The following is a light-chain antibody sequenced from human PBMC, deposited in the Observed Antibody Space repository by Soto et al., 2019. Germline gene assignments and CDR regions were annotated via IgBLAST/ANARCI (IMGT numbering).Light chain of an antibody. CDR3: QHGSTWPIT. Sequence: LTQSPATLSFSPGERVTLSCMDSQSSSNYLAWYQQTARQAPMLIIYDACNGDSGTPGSFSGSGAGTDFTLTIKSLEPEDFAFYYCQHGSTWPITFGQGTRLEIK. CDR2: DAC. CDR1: QSSSNY. J-gene: IGKJ5*01. V-gene: IGKV3-11*01.